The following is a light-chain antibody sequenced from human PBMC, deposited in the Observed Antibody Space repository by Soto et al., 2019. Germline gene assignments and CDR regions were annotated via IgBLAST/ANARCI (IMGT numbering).Light chain of an antibody. J-gene: IGKJ3*01. CDR2: AAS. Sequence: AIRMTQSPSSLSASTGDRVTITCRASQGISSYLAWYQQKPGKAPKLLIYAASTLQSGVPSRFSCSGSGTDFTLTISCLQSEDFATYYCQQYYSYAPFTFGPRTKVAI. CDR3: QQYYSYAPFT. V-gene: IGKV1-8*01. CDR1: QGISSY.